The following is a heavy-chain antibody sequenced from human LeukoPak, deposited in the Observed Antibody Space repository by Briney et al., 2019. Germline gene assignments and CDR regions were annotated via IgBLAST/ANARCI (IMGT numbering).Heavy chain of an antibody. Sequence: ASVKVSCKASRGTFSSYGISWVRQAPGQGLEWMGGVIAIFGRVKYGQKFQGRTTITTDESTSTAYTELSSLTSEDTGVYYCARGELGDSSGFSFFDYWGQGTLVTVSS. CDR3: ARGELGDSSGFSFFDY. D-gene: IGHD3-22*01. CDR1: RGTFSSYG. J-gene: IGHJ4*02. CDR2: VIAIFGRV. V-gene: IGHV1-69*05.